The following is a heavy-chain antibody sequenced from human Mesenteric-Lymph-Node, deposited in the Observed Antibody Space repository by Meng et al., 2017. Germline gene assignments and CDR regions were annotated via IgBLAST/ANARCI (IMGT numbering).Heavy chain of an antibody. J-gene: IGHJ6*02. Sequence: NWVRQAPGKALEWLALIDWDDDKYYSTSLKTRLTISKDTSKNQVVLTMTNMDPVDTATYYCARIRRYYDSSGYYKLLYYYGMDVWGQGTTVTVSS. D-gene: IGHD3-22*01. CDR2: IDWDDDK. CDR3: ARIRRYYDSSGYYKLLYYYGMDV. V-gene: IGHV2-70*18.